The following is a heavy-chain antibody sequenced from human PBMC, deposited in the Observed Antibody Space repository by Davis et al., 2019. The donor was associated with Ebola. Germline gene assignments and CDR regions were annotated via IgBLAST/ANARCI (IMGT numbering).Heavy chain of an antibody. D-gene: IGHD3-22*01. CDR2: IYHSGST. CDR3: ARGPLNYYDSSGCNGCEDDAFDI. Sequence: PSETLSLTCTVSGGSISSGGYYWSWIRQHPGKGLEWIGYIYHSGSTNYNPSLKSRVTISVDKSKNQFSLKLSSVTAADTAVYYCARGPLNYYDSSGCNGCEDDAFDIWGQGTMVTVSS. J-gene: IGHJ3*02. CDR1: GGSISSGGYY. V-gene: IGHV4-31*03.